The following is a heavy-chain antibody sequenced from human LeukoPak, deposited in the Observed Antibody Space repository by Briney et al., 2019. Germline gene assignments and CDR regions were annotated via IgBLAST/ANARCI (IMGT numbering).Heavy chain of an antibody. J-gene: IGHJ4*02. D-gene: IGHD3-22*01. CDR1: GITLSNYG. CDR2: ISGSGGST. Sequence: PGGSLRLPCRVSGITLSNYGMSWVRQAPGKGLEWVAGISGSGGSTNYADSVKGRFTISRDNPKNTLYLQMTSLRAEDTAVYFCAKRGVVIRVILVGFHKEAYYFDSWGQGALVTVSS. CDR3: AKRGVVIRVILVGFHKEAYYFDS. V-gene: IGHV3-23*01.